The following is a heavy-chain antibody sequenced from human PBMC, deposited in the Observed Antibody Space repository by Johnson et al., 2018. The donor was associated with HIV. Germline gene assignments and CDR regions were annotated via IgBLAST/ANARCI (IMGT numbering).Heavy chain of an antibody. J-gene: IGHJ3*02. V-gene: IGHV3-30*04. CDR1: RFTFSSYA. D-gene: IGHD2-2*02. Sequence: QVRLVESGGGVVQPGRSLRLSCVASRFTFSSYALHWVRQAPGKGLEWVALIRPDGNNKYYLGSVKGRFTVSRDNSRNTLYLQMNSLRVEDTAVYYCARSPGYTLLDAFDIWGQGTMVTVS. CDR2: IRPDGNNK. CDR3: ARSPGYTLLDAFDI.